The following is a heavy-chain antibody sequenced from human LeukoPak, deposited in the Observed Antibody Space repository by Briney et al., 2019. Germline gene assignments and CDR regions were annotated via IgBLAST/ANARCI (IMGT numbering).Heavy chain of an antibody. J-gene: IGHJ4*02. V-gene: IGHV3-23*01. CDR1: GFTFSTYV. D-gene: IGHD1-1*01. CDR2: ISGSGGST. Sequence: GGSLRLSCAASGFTFSTYVMSWVRQAPGQGLEWVSAISGSGGSTYYADSVKGRFTISRDNSKNTLYLQMNSLGADDTAVYYCAKGNWRYFDYWGQGTLVTVSS. CDR3: AKGNWRYFDY.